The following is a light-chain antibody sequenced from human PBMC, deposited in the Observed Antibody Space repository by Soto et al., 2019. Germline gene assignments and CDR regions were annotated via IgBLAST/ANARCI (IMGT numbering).Light chain of an antibody. CDR3: QPYGSSPRT. CDR1: QSVKNTY. Sequence: EIVLTQSPGTLSLSPGERATLSCRASQSVKNTYLAWYQQKPGQAPRLLIYGASSRATGIPDRFSGSGSGKDFTLTISSLEPEDFAVYYCQPYGSSPRTFGQGTKVEIK. V-gene: IGKV3-20*01. J-gene: IGKJ1*01. CDR2: GAS.